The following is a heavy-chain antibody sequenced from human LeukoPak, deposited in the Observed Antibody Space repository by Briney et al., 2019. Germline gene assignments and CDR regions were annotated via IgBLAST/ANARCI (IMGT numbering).Heavy chain of an antibody. J-gene: IGHJ4*02. CDR3: AKDFRIGYSAHFDY. V-gene: IGHV3-23*01. Sequence: GGFLRLSCVGSGFTFRSHAMSWVRQAPEKGLEFVSGVYENGGTTYYADSVKGRFSISRDNSKNTLYLQMDSLRGEDTAVYYCAKDFRIGYSAHFDYWGQGALVTVSS. CDR1: GFTFRSHA. D-gene: IGHD2-21*01. CDR2: VYENGGTT.